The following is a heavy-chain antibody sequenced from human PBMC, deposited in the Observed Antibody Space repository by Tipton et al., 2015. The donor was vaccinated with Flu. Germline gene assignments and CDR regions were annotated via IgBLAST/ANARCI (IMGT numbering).Heavy chain of an antibody. CDR2: IWHDGSKQ. CDR1: GFNFSSYG. D-gene: IGHD3-22*01. J-gene: IGHJ3*02. CDR3: TRSYYYDSSGYDAFDI. Sequence: RSLRLSCAASGFNFSSYGMHWVRQAPGKGLEWVAVIWHDGSKQYYADSVKGRFTISRDNSMNTLYLRMNSLRAEDTAVYYCTRSYYYDSSGYDAFDIWGQGTMVNVSS. V-gene: IGHV3-33*01.